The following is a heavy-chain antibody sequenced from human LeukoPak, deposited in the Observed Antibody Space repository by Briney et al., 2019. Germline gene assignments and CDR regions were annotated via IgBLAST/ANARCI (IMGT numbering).Heavy chain of an antibody. CDR3: ATTTVTTRDFDY. V-gene: IGHV3-23*01. Sequence: GGSLRLSCAASGFTFSSYAMSWVRQAPGKGLEWVSAISGSGGSTYYADSAKGRFTISRDNSENTLYLQMNSLRAEDTAVYYCATTTVTTRDFDYWGQGTLVTVSS. CDR2: ISGSGGST. D-gene: IGHD4-11*01. CDR1: GFTFSSYA. J-gene: IGHJ4*02.